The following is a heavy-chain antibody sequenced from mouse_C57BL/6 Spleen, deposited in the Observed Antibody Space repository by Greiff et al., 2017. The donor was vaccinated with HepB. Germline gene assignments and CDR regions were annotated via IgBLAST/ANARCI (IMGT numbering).Heavy chain of an antibody. V-gene: IGHV5-17*01. J-gene: IGHJ4*01. CDR3: ARGRFYYAMDY. CDR2: ISSGSSTI. CDR1: GFTFSDYG. Sequence: EVQRVESGGGLVKPGGSLKLSCAASGFTFSDYGMHWVRQAPEKGLEWVAYISSGSSTIYYADTVKGRFTISRDNAKNTLFLQMTSLRSEDTATYYCARGRFYYAMDYWGQGTSVTVSS.